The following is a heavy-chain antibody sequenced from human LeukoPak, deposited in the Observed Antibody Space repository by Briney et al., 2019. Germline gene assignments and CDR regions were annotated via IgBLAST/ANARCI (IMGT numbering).Heavy chain of an antibody. CDR2: ISAYNGNT. CDR1: SYTFTSYG. V-gene: IGHV1-18*01. D-gene: IGHD3-10*01. CDR3: ARAQRGSGSYSYYYYGMDV. Sequence: ASVKVSCKASSYTFTSYGISWVRQAPGQGLEWMGWISAYNGNTNYAQKLQGRVTMTTDTSTSTAYMELRSLRSDDTAVYYCARAQRGSGSYSYYYYGMDVWGQGTTVTVSS. J-gene: IGHJ6*02.